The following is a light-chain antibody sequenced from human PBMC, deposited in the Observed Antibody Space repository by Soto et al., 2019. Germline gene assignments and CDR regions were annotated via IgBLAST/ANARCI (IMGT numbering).Light chain of an antibody. V-gene: IGKV3-15*01. CDR3: QQYNTWPLT. CDR2: GAS. Sequence: ELVMTQSPATLSVSPGERATLSCRASQSVSSNLAWYQQKPGQAPRLLIHGASYRATGIPDRFSGRGSGTEFTLAISRLQSEDFAVYYCQQYNTWPLTFGGGTKVDIK. CDR1: QSVSSN. J-gene: IGKJ4*01.